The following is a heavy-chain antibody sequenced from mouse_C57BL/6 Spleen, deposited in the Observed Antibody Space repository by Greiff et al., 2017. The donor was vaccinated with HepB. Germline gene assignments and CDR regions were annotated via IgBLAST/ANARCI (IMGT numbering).Heavy chain of an antibody. Sequence: VQLQQSGPELVKPGASVKISCKASGYAFSSSWMNWVKQRPGKGLEWIGRIYPGDGDTNYNGKFKGKATLTADKSSSTAYMQLSSLTSEDSAVYFCAREDLYYYGSSFYAMDYWGQGTSVTVSS. V-gene: IGHV1-82*01. CDR1: GYAFSSSW. D-gene: IGHD1-1*01. CDR2: IYPGDGDT. J-gene: IGHJ4*01. CDR3: AREDLYYYGSSFYAMDY.